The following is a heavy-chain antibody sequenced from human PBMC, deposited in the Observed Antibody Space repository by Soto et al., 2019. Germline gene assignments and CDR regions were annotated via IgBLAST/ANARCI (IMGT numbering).Heavy chain of an antibody. V-gene: IGHV4-59*01. Sequence: PSETLSLTCTVSGGPISSYYWSWIRQPPGKGLEWIGYIYYSGSTNYNPSLKSRDTISVDTSKNQFSLKLSSVTAADMAVYYCARVRTYCSGGSCYRDAFDIWGPGAMVTVSS. CDR1: GGPISSYY. CDR3: ARVRTYCSGGSCYRDAFDI. CDR2: IYYSGST. J-gene: IGHJ3*02. D-gene: IGHD2-15*01.